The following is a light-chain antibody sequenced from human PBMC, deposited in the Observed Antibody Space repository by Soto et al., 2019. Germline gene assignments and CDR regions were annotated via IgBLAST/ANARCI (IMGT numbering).Light chain of an antibody. V-gene: IGKV1-5*01. J-gene: IGKJ1*01. CDR3: QQYHSYRT. CDR2: DAS. Sequence: DIQITQSPSTLSASLGNRVIITCRASQSISTWLAWYQQKPGKAPKLLIFDASSLESGVPSRFSGSGSGTEFTLTISTLQPDDFATYYCQQYHSYRTFGQGTNVDIK. CDR1: QSISTW.